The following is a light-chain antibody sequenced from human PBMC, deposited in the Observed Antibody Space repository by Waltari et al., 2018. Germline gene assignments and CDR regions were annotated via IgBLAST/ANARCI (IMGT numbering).Light chain of an antibody. J-gene: IGKJ2*01. Sequence: EIVLTQSPGTLSLSQGETATLSCRDSQSLSVAYVAWYHHKSGQAPRLLIYGAFYRAADIPGRFSGGGSGTDFTLTISRLEPEDFGLYYCQQYVNSPGSFGQGTKLESK. CDR2: GAF. V-gene: IGKV3-20*01. CDR1: QSLSVAY. CDR3: QQYVNSPGS.